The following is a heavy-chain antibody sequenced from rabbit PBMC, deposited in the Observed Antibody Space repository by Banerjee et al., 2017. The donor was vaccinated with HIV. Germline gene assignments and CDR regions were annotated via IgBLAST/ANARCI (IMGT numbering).Heavy chain of an antibody. CDR3: ASGGYSYDYACTL. D-gene: IGHD6-1*01. CDR2: SHSSRIST. CDR1: GFDLSSSYY. V-gene: IGHV1S43*01. J-gene: IGHJ4*01. Sequence: QEQLVESGGGLVQPGGTLTLTCTASGFDLSSSYYMSWVRQAPGKGLEWIACSHSSRISTWYASWVNGRFTISRSTSLNTVDLKMTSLTAADTATYFCASGGYSYDYACTLWGPGTLVTVS.